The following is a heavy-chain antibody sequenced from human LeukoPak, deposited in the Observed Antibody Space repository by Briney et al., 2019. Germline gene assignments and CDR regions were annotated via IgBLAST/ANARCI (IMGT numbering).Heavy chain of an antibody. CDR1: GFALRSYW. D-gene: IGHD3-3*01. CDR2: INSDGSIT. Sequence: GGSLRLSCAASGFALRSYWIHWVRRDPGKGLVWVSRINSDGSITNYADSVKGRFTISRDNAENTVDLHMSSLRAEDTAVYYCARIGEAGVPFAMDVWGPGTTVTVSS. CDR3: ARIGEAGVPFAMDV. J-gene: IGHJ6*02. V-gene: IGHV3-74*01.